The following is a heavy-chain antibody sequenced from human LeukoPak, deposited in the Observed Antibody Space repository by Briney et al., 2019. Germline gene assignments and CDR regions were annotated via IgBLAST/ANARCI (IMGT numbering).Heavy chain of an antibody. Sequence: SETLSLTCTVPGGSISSYYWSWIRQPAGKGLEWIGRIYTSGSTNYNPSLKSRVTVSVDTSKNQFSLKLSSVTAADTAVYYCARGPLSDFWSGYHDAFDIWGQGTMVTVSS. CDR1: GGSISSYY. V-gene: IGHV4-4*07. J-gene: IGHJ3*02. D-gene: IGHD3-3*01. CDR2: IYTSGST. CDR3: ARGPLSDFWSGYHDAFDI.